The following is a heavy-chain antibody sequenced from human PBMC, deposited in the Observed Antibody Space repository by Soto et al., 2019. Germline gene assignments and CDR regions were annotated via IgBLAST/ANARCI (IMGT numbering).Heavy chain of an antibody. Sequence: QVQLQESGPGLLKPSGTLSLTCTVSGDSMSSSNWWNWVRQPPGEGLEWIGEAHHSGRTNYNPSLKSRVTISVDRSQNRFSLKLSSVTAADTAVYYCARSEATALDYWGQGTLVTVSS. J-gene: IGHJ4*02. CDR1: GDSMSSSNW. CDR3: ARSEATALDY. CDR2: AHHSGRT. V-gene: IGHV4-4*02.